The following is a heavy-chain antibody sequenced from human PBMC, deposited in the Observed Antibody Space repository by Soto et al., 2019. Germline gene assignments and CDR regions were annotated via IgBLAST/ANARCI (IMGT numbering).Heavy chain of an antibody. V-gene: IGHV3-7*01. CDR1: GFPFSSYW. Sequence: EVHLVDSGGGLVQPGGSLRLSCVASGFPFSSYWMSWVRQAPGKGLEWVANIKEDGSDKYYVDSVKGRFTISRDNAKNSRYLQMNSRRVEDTAVYYCVGVSLTGSWGQGTLVAVSS. J-gene: IGHJ5*02. CDR2: IKEDGSDK. CDR3: VGVSLTGS. D-gene: IGHD3-9*01.